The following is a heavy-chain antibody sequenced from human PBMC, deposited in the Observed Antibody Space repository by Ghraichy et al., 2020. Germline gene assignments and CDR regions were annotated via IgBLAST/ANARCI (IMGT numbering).Heavy chain of an antibody. CDR1: GFTFSNFW. CDR3: ARRGGLEY. CDR2: IKQDGSEK. Sequence: GESLNISCAASGFTFSNFWMSWVRQAPGKGLEWVANIKQDGSEKNYVDSVKGRFTISRDNSKNSLYLQMNSLRAEDTAVYYCARRGGLEYWGQGSLVTVSS. V-gene: IGHV3-7*01. D-gene: IGHD3-22*01. J-gene: IGHJ4*02.